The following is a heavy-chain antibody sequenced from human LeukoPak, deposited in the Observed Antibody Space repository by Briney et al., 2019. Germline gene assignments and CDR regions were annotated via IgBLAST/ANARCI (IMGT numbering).Heavy chain of an antibody. CDR2: ISGSGGST. CDR3: AKDASRGPYSSGWYYFDY. Sequence: GGSLRLSCAASGFIFSSHWMSWVRQAPGKGLEWVSAISGSGGSTYYADSVKGRFTISRDNSKNTLYLQMNSLRAEDTAVYYCAKDASRGPYSSGWYYFDYWGQGTLVTVSS. V-gene: IGHV3-23*01. D-gene: IGHD6-19*01. J-gene: IGHJ4*02. CDR1: GFIFSSHW.